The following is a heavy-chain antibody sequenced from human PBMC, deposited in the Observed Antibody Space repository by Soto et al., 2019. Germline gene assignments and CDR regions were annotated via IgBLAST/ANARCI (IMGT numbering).Heavy chain of an antibody. Sequence: SETLSLTCTVSGGSISSYYWSWIRQPPGKGLEWIGYIYYSGSTNYNPSLKSRVTISVDTSKNQFSLKLSSVTAADTAVYYCAIGSSSGYFDYWGQGTLVTV. J-gene: IGHJ4*02. CDR1: GGSISSYY. CDR3: AIGSSSGYFDY. D-gene: IGHD6-6*01. CDR2: IYYSGST. V-gene: IGHV4-59*01.